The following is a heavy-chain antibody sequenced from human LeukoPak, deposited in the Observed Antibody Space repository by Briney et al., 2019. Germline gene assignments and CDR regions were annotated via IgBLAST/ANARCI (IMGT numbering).Heavy chain of an antibody. CDR1: GYTFTGYY. D-gene: IGHD2-2*01. V-gene: IGHV1-69*13. CDR3: ARGGYCSSTSCYYFDY. J-gene: IGHJ4*02. Sequence: SVKVSCKASGYTFTGYYMHWVRQAPGQGLEWMGGIIPIFGTANYAQKFQGRVTITADESTSTAYMELSSLRSEDTAVYYCARGGYCSSTSCYYFDYWGQGTLVTVSS. CDR2: IIPIFGTA.